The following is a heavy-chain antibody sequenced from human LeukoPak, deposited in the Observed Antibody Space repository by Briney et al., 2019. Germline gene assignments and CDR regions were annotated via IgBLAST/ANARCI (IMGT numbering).Heavy chain of an antibody. V-gene: IGHV4-59*01. CDR2: IYYSGST. CDR1: GGSISSYY. Sequence: SETLSLTCTVSGGSISSYYWSWLRQPPGKGLEWIGYIYYSGSTNYNPSLKSRVTISVDTSKNQFSLKLSSVTAADTAVYYCARDRSPSIAVAGWFDPWGQGTLVTVSS. D-gene: IGHD6-19*01. CDR3: ARDRSPSIAVAGWFDP. J-gene: IGHJ5*02.